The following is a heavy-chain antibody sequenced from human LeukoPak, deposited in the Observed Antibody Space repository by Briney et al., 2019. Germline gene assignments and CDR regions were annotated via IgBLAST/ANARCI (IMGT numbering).Heavy chain of an antibody. Sequence: PSETLSLTCTVSGGSISSYYWGWIRQPPGKGLEWIGSIYYSGSTYYNPSLKSRVTISVDTSKNQFSLKLSSVTAADTAVYYCARHRADWYFDLWGRGTLVTVSS. CDR1: GGSISSYY. D-gene: IGHD5-24*01. J-gene: IGHJ2*01. CDR2: IYYSGST. CDR3: ARHRADWYFDL. V-gene: IGHV4-39*01.